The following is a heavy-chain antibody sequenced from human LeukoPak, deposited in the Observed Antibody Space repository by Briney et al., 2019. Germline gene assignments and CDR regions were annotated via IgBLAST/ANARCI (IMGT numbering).Heavy chain of an antibody. J-gene: IGHJ4*02. V-gene: IGHV3-23*01. CDR2: ISGSGGST. CDR1: GFTFSSYD. Sequence: GGPLRLSCAASGFTFSSYDMSWVRQAPGKGLERVSTISGSGGSTYYADSVKGRFTISRDNSKSTLYLQMNSLRAEDTAVYYCAIGEQWKTHWGQGTLVTVSS. D-gene: IGHD6-19*01. CDR3: AIGEQWKTH.